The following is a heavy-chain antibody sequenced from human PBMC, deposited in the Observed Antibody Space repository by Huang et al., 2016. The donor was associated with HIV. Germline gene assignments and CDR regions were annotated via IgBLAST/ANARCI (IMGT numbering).Heavy chain of an antibody. J-gene: IGHJ4*02. D-gene: IGHD3-10*01. Sequence: EVQLVESGGGLVQPGRSLRLSCAASGFTFDDFAMHWVRQAPGKGLGWVSGISWNSGSIGYADSVKGRFTSSRDNAKNSLYLQMNSLRAEDTALYYCARRGVMVRGAHFDYWGLGTLVTVSS. CDR2: ISWNSGSI. CDR1: GFTFDDFA. CDR3: ARRGVMVRGAHFDY. V-gene: IGHV3-9*01.